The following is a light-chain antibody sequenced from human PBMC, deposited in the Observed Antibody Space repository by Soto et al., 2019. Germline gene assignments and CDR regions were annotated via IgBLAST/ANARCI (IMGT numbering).Light chain of an antibody. V-gene: IGKV1-5*01. CDR2: DAS. CDR3: QQYGSSGT. J-gene: IGKJ1*01. CDR1: QSISSW. Sequence: DIQMTQSPSTLSASVGDRVTITCRSSQSISSWLAWYQQKPGKAPKLLIYDASSLESGVPSRLSGSGSGTEFTLTISSLQPEDFAVYYCQQYGSSGTFGQGTKVDIK.